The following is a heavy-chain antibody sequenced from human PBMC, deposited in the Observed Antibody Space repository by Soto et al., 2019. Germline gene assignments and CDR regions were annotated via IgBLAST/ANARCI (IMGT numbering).Heavy chain of an antibody. CDR3: AKDTEMATMPQYYFDY. V-gene: IGHV3-23*01. CDR2: ISGSGGST. Sequence: EVQLLESGGGLVQPGGSLRLSCAASGFTFSSYAMNWVRQAPGKGLEWVSAISGSGGSTYYADSVKRRFTISRDNSKNTLDRQMNSLRAEDTGVYYCAKDTEMATMPQYYFDYWCQGTLVTVSS. CDR1: GFTFSSYA. D-gene: IGHD5-12*01. J-gene: IGHJ4*02.